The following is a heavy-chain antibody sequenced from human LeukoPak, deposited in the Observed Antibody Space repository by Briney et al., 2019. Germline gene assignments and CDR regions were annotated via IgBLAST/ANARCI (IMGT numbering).Heavy chain of an antibody. J-gene: IGHJ4*02. CDR2: INPSGGST. CDR3: ASGKRGSSYFDY. V-gene: IGHV1-46*01. CDR1: GYTFTSYY. D-gene: IGHD2-2*01. Sequence: GASVKVSCKASGYTFTSYYVHWVRQAPGEGLEWMGIINPSGGSTIYAQKFQGRVTITADESTSTAYMELSSLRSEDTAVYYCASGKRGSSYFDYWGQGTLVTVSS.